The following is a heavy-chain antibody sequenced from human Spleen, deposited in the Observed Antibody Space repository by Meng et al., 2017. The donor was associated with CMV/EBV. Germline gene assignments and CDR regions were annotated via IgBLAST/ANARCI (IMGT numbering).Heavy chain of an antibody. Sequence: GGSLRLSCPASGFTFSNTWMSWVRQAPGKGLEWVGRITPNSEGGTTDYAAPVKGRFTISRDDSKNTLYLQMNSLKTEDTAVYYCIVALDYWGQGTLVTVS. V-gene: IGHV3-15*01. D-gene: IGHD2-21*01. J-gene: IGHJ4*02. CDR1: GFTFSNTW. CDR3: IVALDY. CDR2: ITPNSEGGTT.